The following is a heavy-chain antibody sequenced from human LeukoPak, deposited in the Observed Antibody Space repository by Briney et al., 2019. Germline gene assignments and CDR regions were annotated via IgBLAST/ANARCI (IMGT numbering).Heavy chain of an antibody. CDR2: IYWDDDK. CDR3: YYYDSSPEGDAFDI. Sequence: KESGPTLVKPTQTLTLTCTFSGFSLSTSGVGVGWIRQPPGKALEWLALIYWDDDKRYSPSLKSRLTITKDTSKNQVVLTMTNMDPVDTATYYSYYYDSSPEGDAFDIWGQGTMVTVSS. D-gene: IGHD3-22*01. J-gene: IGHJ3*02. V-gene: IGHV2-5*02. CDR1: GFSLSTSGVG.